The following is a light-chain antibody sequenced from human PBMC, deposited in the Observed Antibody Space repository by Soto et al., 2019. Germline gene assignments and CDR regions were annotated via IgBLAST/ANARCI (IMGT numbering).Light chain of an antibody. CDR2: GAS. V-gene: IGKV3-20*01. CDR3: QQYGSLAWT. J-gene: IGKJ1*01. Sequence: EIVLTQSPGTLSLSPGERATLSCRASQNVSSSYLAWYQQKPGQAPRLLIYGASGRATGIPDRFSGSGSGTDFTLTISRLEPEEYAVEYCQQYGSLAWTVGEGTKVEIK. CDR1: QNVSSSY.